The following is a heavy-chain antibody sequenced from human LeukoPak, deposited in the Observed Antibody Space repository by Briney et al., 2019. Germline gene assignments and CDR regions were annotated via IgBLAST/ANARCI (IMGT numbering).Heavy chain of an antibody. J-gene: IGHJ4*02. CDR1: GYTFTSYD. V-gene: IGHV1-8*01. CDR3: ARTGRSKTPSGD. CDR2: MNPNSGNT. D-gene: IGHD3-10*01. Sequence: GASVKVSCKASGYTFTSYDINWVRQATGQGLEWMGWMNPNSGNTGYAQKFQGRVTMTRNTSISTAYMELSSLRSEDTAVYYCARTGRSKTPSGDWGQGTLVTVSP.